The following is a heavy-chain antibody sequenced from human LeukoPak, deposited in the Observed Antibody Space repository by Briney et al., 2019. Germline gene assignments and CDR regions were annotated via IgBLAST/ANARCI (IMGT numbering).Heavy chain of an antibody. CDR3: AREVYSSGSGFDP. J-gene: IGHJ5*02. CDR2: IIPILGIA. CDR1: GGTFSSYA. D-gene: IGHD6-19*01. Sequence: SVKVSCKASGGTFSSYAISWVRQAPGQGREWMGRIIPILGIANYAQKFQGRVTITADKSTSTAYMELSSLRSEDTAVYCCAREVYSSGSGFDPWGQGTLVTVSS. V-gene: IGHV1-69*04.